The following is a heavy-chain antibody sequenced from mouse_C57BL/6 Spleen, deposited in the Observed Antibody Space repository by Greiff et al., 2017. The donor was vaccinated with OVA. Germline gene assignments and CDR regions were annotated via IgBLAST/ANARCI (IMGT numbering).Heavy chain of an antibody. J-gene: IGHJ4*01. CDR2: INPGSGGT. CDR1: GYAFTNYL. D-gene: IGHD1-1*01. V-gene: IGHV1-54*01. Sequence: VQLQQSGPELVKPGASVKISCKASGYAFTNYLIEWVKQRPGQGLEWIGVINPGSGGTNYNEKFKGKATLTADKSSSTAYMQLSSLTSEDSAVYFCARATPYAMDYWGQGTSVTVSS. CDR3: ARATPYAMDY.